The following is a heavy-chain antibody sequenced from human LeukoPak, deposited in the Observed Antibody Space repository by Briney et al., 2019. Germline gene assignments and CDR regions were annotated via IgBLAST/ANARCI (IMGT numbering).Heavy chain of an antibody. Sequence: GASVKVSCKASGYTFTSYAMHWVRQAPGQRLEGMGWINAGNGNTKYSQKFQGRVTITRHTSASTAYMELSSLRSEDTAVYYCARELAYCSGGSCYSGFGYWGQGTLVTVSS. J-gene: IGHJ4*02. CDR3: ARELAYCSGGSCYSGFGY. CDR2: INAGNGNT. CDR1: GYTFTSYA. D-gene: IGHD2-15*01. V-gene: IGHV1-3*01.